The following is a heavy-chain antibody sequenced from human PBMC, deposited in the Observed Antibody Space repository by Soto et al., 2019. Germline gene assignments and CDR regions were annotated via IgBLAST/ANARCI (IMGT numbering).Heavy chain of an antibody. D-gene: IGHD6-6*01. J-gene: IGHJ4*02. CDR1: GFSLSTTGVG. V-gene: IGHV2-5*02. CDR2: IYWDDDK. Sequence: QITLKESGPTLVKPTQTLTLTCTFSGFSLSTTGVGVGWIRQPPGKAPEWLANIYWDDDKRYSPSVKSRLTITKDTSKNQVVLTLTNMDPADTATYYCAHSPGGISARHFDYWGQGTLVTVSS. CDR3: AHSPGGISARHFDY.